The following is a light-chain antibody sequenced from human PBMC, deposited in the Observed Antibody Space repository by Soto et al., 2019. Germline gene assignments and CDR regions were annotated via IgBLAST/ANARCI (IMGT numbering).Light chain of an antibody. CDR1: QSVSSN. Sequence: EIVMTQSPATLSVSPGERATLSCRASQSVSSNLAWYQQKPGQAPRLLIYDASTRATGIPARFSGSGSGTEFTLTISSLQSEDFAVYYCQQYNNWPFTFGPGTKLDIE. V-gene: IGKV3-15*01. J-gene: IGKJ3*01. CDR2: DAS. CDR3: QQYNNWPFT.